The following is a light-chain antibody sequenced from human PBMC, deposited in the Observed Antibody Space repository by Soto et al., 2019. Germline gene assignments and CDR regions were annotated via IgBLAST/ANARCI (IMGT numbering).Light chain of an antibody. CDR1: SSDVGNYNR. J-gene: IGLJ1*01. Sequence: QTVLTQPPSVSGSPGQSVTISCTGTSSDVGNYNRVSWYQQPPGTAPKLMIYEVNNRPSGVPDRFSGSKSGNTASLTISGLQAEDEDDYYCNSYTTSSTYVFGTGTKLTVL. V-gene: IGLV2-18*02. CDR2: EVN. CDR3: NSYTTSSTYV.